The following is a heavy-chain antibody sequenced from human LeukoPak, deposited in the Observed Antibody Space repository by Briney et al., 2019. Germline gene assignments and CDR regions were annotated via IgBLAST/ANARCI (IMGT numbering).Heavy chain of an antibody. V-gene: IGHV5-51*01. Sequence: GASLKISCKGADSSFTSYWIGWVRPMPAKGLEWMGIIYPGDSDTRYSPSFQGQVTISADKSISTAYLQWSSLKASDTAMYYCARSVCSSTRCYPYGMDVWGKGTTVTVSS. CDR2: IYPGDSDT. CDR3: ARSVCSSTRCYPYGMDV. D-gene: IGHD2-2*01. J-gene: IGHJ6*04. CDR1: DSSFTSYW.